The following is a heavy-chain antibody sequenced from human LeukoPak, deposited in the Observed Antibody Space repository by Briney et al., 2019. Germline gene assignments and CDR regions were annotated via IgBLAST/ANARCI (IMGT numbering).Heavy chain of an antibody. J-gene: IGHJ4*02. D-gene: IGHD3-10*01. Sequence: SVKVSCKASGGTFSSYAISWVRQAPGQGLEWMGGIIPIFGTANYAQRFQGRVTITADESTSTAHMELSSLRSEDTAVYYCARGDYYGSGSYYNAFYYFDYWGQGTLVTVSS. V-gene: IGHV1-69*13. CDR2: IIPIFGTA. CDR1: GGTFSSYA. CDR3: ARGDYYGSGSYYNAFYYFDY.